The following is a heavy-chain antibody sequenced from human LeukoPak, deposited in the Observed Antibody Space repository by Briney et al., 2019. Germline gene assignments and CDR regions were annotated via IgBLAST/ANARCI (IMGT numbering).Heavy chain of an antibody. D-gene: IGHD3-16*02. J-gene: IGHJ5*02. V-gene: IGHV1-2*02. Sequence: ASVKVSCKXSGYTFTGYYMHWVRQAPGQGLEWMGWINPNSGGTNYAQKFQGRVTMTRDTSISTAYMELSRLRSDDTAVYYCAREWYDYVCGSYRSPKGGWFDPWGQGTLVTVSS. CDR1: GYTFTGYY. CDR2: INPNSGGT. CDR3: AREWYDYVCGSYRSPKGGWFDP.